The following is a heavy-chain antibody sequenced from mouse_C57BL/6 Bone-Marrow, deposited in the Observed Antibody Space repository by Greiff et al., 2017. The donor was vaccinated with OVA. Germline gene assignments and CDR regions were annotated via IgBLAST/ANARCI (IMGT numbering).Heavy chain of an antibody. V-gene: IGHV5-9-1*02. Sequence: EVQGVESGEGLVKPGGSLKLSCAASGFTFSSYAMSWVRQTPEKRLEWVAYISSGGDYIYYADTVKGRFSISRDNARNTLYLQMSSLKSEDTAMYYCTRAHYYGSSYYYAMDYWGQGTSVTVSS. D-gene: IGHD1-1*01. CDR2: ISSGGDYI. J-gene: IGHJ4*01. CDR1: GFTFSSYA. CDR3: TRAHYYGSSYYYAMDY.